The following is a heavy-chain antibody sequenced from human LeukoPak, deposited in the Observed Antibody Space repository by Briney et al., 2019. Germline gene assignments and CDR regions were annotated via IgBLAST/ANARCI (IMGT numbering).Heavy chain of an antibody. CDR2: ISYDGSNK. CDR3: AKAPVYVYYGMDV. V-gene: IGHV3-30*18. Sequence: TGRSLRLSCAASGFTFSNFGMHWVRQAPGQGLEWVAVISYDGSNKYYADSVKGRFTISRDNSKNTLYLQMNSLRAEDTAVYYCAKAPVYVYYGMDVWGQGTTVAVSS. J-gene: IGHJ6*02. D-gene: IGHD1-14*01. CDR1: GFTFSNFG.